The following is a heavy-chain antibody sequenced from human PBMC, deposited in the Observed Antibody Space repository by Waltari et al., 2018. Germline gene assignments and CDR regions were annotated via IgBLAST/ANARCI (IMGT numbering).Heavy chain of an antibody. D-gene: IGHD2-15*01. J-gene: IGHJ2*01. CDR1: GGTFSNYA. V-gene: IGHV1-69*12. CDR2: IIPVFGAP. CDR3: ASRRDCSGGSCYSHWYFDL. Sequence: QVQLVQSGAEVKKPGSSVKVSCKASGGTFSNYAISWVRQAPGQGLEWMGGIIPVFGAPQYAQKFQGRVTITADESTNTAYMEMNSLRSEDTAVYYCASRRDCSGGSCYSHWYFDLWGRGILVTVSS.